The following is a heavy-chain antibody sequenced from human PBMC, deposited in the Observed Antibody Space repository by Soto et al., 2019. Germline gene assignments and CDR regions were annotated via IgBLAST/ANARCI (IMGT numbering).Heavy chain of an antibody. J-gene: IGHJ6*02. Sequence: GGCLKIYCXGSGYTFTNYWIGWVRQMPGKGLEWMGIIYPGDSDTKYNPSFQGQVTISADKSITTTYLQWSSLKASDTAIYYCAASIFYYGMDVWGQGTTVTVSS. CDR3: AASIFYYGMDV. CDR2: IYPGDSDT. V-gene: IGHV5-51*01. CDR1: GYTFTNYW.